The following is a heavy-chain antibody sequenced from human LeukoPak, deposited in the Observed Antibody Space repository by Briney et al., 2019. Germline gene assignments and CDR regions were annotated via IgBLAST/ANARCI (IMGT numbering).Heavy chain of an antibody. J-gene: IGHJ4*02. D-gene: IGHD3-10*01. CDR3: AKALFRGEGDY. CDR1: GFTFDDYA. CDR2: ISWNSGSI. Sequence: GGSLRLSCAASGFTFDDYAMHWVRQAPGKGLEWVSGISWNSGSIGYADSVKGRFTISTDNAKNSLYLQMNSLRAEDTALYDWAKALFRGEGDYWGQGTLVTVSS. V-gene: IGHV3-9*01.